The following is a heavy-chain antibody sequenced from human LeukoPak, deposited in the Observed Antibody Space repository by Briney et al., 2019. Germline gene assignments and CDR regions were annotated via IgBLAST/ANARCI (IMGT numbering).Heavy chain of an antibody. CDR3: ARGGFGELRYFDY. CDR2: IYYSGST. D-gene: IGHD3-10*01. Sequence: PSETLSLTCTVSGGSISSYYWSWIRQPPGKGLEWIGNIYYSGSTNYNPSLKSRVTISVDTSKNQFSLKLSSVTAADTAVYYCARGGFGELRYFDYWGQGTLVTVSS. V-gene: IGHV4-59*01. CDR1: GGSISSYY. J-gene: IGHJ4*02.